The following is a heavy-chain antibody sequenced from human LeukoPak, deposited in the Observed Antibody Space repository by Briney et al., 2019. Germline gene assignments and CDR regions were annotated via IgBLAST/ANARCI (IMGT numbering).Heavy chain of an antibody. J-gene: IGHJ4*02. D-gene: IGHD2-21*02. V-gene: IGHV3-33*03. Sequence: PGVSLRLSCSASGFTFRNYGMHWVRQAPGKGLEWVAAIWYDGTHEFYVESVKGRFTISRDNSKNTLFLEMNSLRAEDTAVYYCAKDAEDFGDSYFDHWGQGALVTVSS. CDR2: IWYDGTHE. CDR3: AKDAEDFGDSYFDH. CDR1: GFTFRNYG.